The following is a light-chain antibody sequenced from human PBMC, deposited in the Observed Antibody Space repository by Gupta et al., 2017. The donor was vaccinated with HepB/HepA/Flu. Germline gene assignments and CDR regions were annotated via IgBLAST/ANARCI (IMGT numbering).Light chain of an antibody. CDR3: QQYYSTPRT. V-gene: IGKV4-1*01. CDR1: QSILYSSNNKNY. Sequence: DIAMTQSPDSLAVSLGERATIHCTSSQSILYSSNNKNYLAWYQQRPGQAPKLLIYWASTMDSGVPDRFGGSGSGTEFTLTISSLQAEDLAIYYCQQYYSTPRTFGGGTKVEIK. J-gene: IGKJ4*01. CDR2: WAS.